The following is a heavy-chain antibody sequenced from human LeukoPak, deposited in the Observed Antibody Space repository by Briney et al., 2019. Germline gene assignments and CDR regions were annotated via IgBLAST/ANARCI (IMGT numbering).Heavy chain of an antibody. V-gene: IGHV3-53*01. J-gene: IGHJ4*02. CDR3: ARDSSAWSPGYFDY. CDR2: IYSGGGT. CDR1: GLTVSSNY. D-gene: IGHD6-19*01. Sequence: PGGSLRLSCAASGLTVSSNYMNWVRQAPGKGLEWVSLIYSGGGTYYADSVKGRFTISRDSSKNTLYLQMNSLRAEDTAVYYCARDSSAWSPGYFDYWGQGTLVTVSS.